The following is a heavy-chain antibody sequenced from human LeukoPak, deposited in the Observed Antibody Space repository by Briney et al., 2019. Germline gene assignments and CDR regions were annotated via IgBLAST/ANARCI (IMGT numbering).Heavy chain of an antibody. D-gene: IGHD3-9*01. CDR1: GFTFSSYA. Sequence: PGGSLRLSCAASGFTFSSYAMSWVRQAPGKGLEWVSAISGSGGSTYYADSVKGRFTISRDNSKNTLYLQMNSLRAEDTAVYYCVKGLRLGKPMTDFDYWGQGTLVTASS. V-gene: IGHV3-23*01. CDR2: ISGSGGST. J-gene: IGHJ4*02. CDR3: VKGLRLGKPMTDFDY.